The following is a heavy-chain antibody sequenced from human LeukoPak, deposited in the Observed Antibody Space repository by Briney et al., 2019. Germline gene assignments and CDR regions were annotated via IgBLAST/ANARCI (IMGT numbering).Heavy chain of an antibody. CDR3: AKTYGSAMGFDS. J-gene: IGHJ5*01. D-gene: IGHD3-10*01. CDR2: IYTTEST. V-gene: IGHV4-4*07. CDR1: GGSISSYY. Sequence: SETLSLTCTVSGGSISSYYWSWIRQTAGKGLEWIGRIYTTESTNYNPSLKSRVTISIDKSKNQFSLKLRSMTAADTALYYCAKTYGSAMGFDSWGQGTLVTVSS.